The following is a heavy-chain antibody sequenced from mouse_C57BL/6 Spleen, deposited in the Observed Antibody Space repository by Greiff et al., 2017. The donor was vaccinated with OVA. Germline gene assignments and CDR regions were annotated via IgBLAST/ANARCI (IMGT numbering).Heavy chain of an antibody. J-gene: IGHJ2*01. D-gene: IGHD2-4*01. Sequence: DVMLVESGGGLVQPGGSMKLSCVASGFTFSNYWMNWVRQSPEKGLEWVAQIRLKSDNYATHYAESVKGRFTISRDDSKSSVYLQMNNLRAEDTGIYYCTGDDYDVGYWGQGTTLTVSS. CDR2: IRLKSDNYAT. CDR1: GFTFSNYW. V-gene: IGHV6-3*01. CDR3: TGDDYDVGY.